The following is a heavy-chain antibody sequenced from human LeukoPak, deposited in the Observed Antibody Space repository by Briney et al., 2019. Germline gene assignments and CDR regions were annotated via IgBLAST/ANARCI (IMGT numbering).Heavy chain of an antibody. CDR3: AKARTYYYDSSGYYYFDY. J-gene: IGHJ4*02. Sequence: GGSLRLSCAASGFTFSSYAMSWVRQAPGRGLEWASAISGSGGSTYYADSVKGRFTISRDNSKNTLYLQMNSLRAEDTAVYYCAKARTYYYDSSGYYYFDYWGQGTLVTVSS. V-gene: IGHV3-23*01. CDR1: GFTFSSYA. D-gene: IGHD3-22*01. CDR2: ISGSGGST.